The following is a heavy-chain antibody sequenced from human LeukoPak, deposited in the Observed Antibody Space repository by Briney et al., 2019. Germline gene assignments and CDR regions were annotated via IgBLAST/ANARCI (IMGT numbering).Heavy chain of an antibody. CDR1: GFTFDDYG. J-gene: IGHJ6*02. CDR2: INRNGDST. Sequence: GGSMRLSCAASGFTFDDYGMSWVRQGPGKGLEWVSAINRNGDSTGYADSVKGRFTISRDNAKNSLYLQMNSLRAEDTAVYYCARGSGSYSGGMDVWGQGATVTVSS. V-gene: IGHV3-20*04. CDR3: ARGSGSYSGGMDV. D-gene: IGHD3-10*01.